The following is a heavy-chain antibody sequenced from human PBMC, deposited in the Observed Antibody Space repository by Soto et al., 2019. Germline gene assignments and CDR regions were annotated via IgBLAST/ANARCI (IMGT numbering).Heavy chain of an antibody. CDR1: GFTFSSYW. CDR2: MNSDGTTT. Sequence: SCAASGFTFSSYWMHWVRQAPGKGLVRVSRMNSDGTTTNYADSVKGRFTISRDNARNTLYLQMNSLRAEDTAVYYCVRDGYPAWVYGVDVWGQGTTVTVSS. J-gene: IGHJ6*02. D-gene: IGHD1-1*01. V-gene: IGHV3-74*01. CDR3: VRDGYPAWVYGVDV.